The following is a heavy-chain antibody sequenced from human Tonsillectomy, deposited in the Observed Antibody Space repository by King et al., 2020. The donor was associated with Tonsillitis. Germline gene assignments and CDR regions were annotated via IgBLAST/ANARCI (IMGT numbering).Heavy chain of an antibody. V-gene: IGHV3-23*03. J-gene: IGHJ4*02. Sequence: VQLVESGGGLVQSGGSLRLSCAASGFIFSSYAMSWVRQAPGKGLEWVSVIYSGGSSTYYADSVKGRFTISRDNSKNTLYLQMNSLRAEDTAVYYCATYYDDSSGYVVDVAFFDYWGQGTLVAVSS. CDR3: ATYYDDSSGYVVDVAFFDY. CDR2: IYSGGSST. D-gene: IGHD3-22*01. CDR1: GFIFSSYA.